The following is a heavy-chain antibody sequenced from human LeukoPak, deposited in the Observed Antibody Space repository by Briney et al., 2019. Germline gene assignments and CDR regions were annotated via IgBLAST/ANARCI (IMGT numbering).Heavy chain of an antibody. V-gene: IGHV3-23*01. CDR3: AKDFRARYSSSWASHYYYYGMDV. Sequence: GYLRLSCAASKFSFSSYAMSWVRQAPGKGLEWVSAITGGGGNTYYADSVKGRFTISRDNSKNTLYLQMNSLRAEDTAVYYCAKDFRARYSSSWASHYYYYGMDVWGQGTTVTVSS. CDR1: KFSFSSYA. J-gene: IGHJ6*02. CDR2: ITGGGGNT. D-gene: IGHD6-13*01.